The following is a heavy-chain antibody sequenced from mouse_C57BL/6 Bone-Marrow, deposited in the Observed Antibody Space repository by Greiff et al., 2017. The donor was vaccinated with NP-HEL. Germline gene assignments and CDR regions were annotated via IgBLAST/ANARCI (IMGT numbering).Heavy chain of an antibody. CDR3: ARLGLGFDY. V-gene: IGHV1-4*01. D-gene: IGHD2-14*01. CDR2: INPSSGYT. CDR1: GYTFTSYT. Sequence: LVESGAELARPGASVKMSCKASGYTFTSYTMHWVKQRPGQGLEWIGYINPSSGYTKYNQKFKDKATLTADKSSSTAYMQLSSLTSEDSAVYYCARLGLGFDYWGQGTTLTVSS. J-gene: IGHJ2*01.